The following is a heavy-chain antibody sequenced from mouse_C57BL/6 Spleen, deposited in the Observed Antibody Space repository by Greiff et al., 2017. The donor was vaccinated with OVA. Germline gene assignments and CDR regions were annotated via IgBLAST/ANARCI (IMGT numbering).Heavy chain of an antibody. D-gene: IGHD2-4*01. Sequence: QVQLQQPGAELVRPGTSVKLSCKASGYTFTSYWMHWVKQRPGQGLEWIGVIDPSDSYTNYNQKFKGKATLTVDTSSSTAYMQLSSLTSEDSAVYYCARLAYDYDWFAYWGQGTLVTVSA. J-gene: IGHJ3*01. CDR3: ARLAYDYDWFAY. CDR1: GYTFTSYW. V-gene: IGHV1-59*01. CDR2: IDPSDSYT.